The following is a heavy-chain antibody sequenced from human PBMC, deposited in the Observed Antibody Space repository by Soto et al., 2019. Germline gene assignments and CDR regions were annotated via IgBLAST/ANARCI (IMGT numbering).Heavy chain of an antibody. CDR2: IWYDGSNK. J-gene: IGHJ6*03. CDR1: GFTFSSYG. D-gene: IGHD2-15*01. V-gene: IGHV3-33*01. Sequence: HPGGSLRLSCAASGFTFSSYGMHWVRQAPGKGLEWVAVIWYDGSNKYYADSVKGRFTISRDNSKNTLYLQMNSLRAEDTAVYYCARARGGGCSGGSCHNYYYYYMDVWGKGTTVTVSS. CDR3: ARARGGGCSGGSCHNYYYYYMDV.